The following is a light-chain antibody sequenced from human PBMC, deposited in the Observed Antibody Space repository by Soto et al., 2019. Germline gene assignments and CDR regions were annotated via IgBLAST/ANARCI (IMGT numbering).Light chain of an antibody. CDR1: QSLSSN. Sequence: EIVLTQPPGTLSLSPGERATLSCRASQSLSSNLAWYQQKPGQAPRLLIYGASNRATGIPDRFSGSGSGTDFTLTISRLEPEDFAVYYCQQYGSSPQTFGQGTKVDIK. CDR2: GAS. V-gene: IGKV3-20*01. CDR3: QQYGSSPQT. J-gene: IGKJ1*01.